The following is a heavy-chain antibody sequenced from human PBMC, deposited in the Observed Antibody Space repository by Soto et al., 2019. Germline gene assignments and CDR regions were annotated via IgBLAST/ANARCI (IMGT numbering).Heavy chain of an antibody. CDR2: IGTAGDT. V-gene: IGHV3-13*01. D-gene: IGHD3-10*01. J-gene: IGHJ6*03. Sequence: GGSLRLSCAASGFTFSSYDMHWVRQATGKGLEWVSAIGTAGDTYYPGSVKGRFTISRENAKNSLYLQMNSLRAGDTAVYYCARALMEVRGVMPIHYYYMDVWGKGTTVTVSS. CDR3: ARALMEVRGVMPIHYYYMDV. CDR1: GFTFSSYD.